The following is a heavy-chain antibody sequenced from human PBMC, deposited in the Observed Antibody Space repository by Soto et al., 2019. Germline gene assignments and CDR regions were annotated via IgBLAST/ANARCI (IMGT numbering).Heavy chain of an antibody. CDR1: GYTFTSYG. J-gene: IGHJ4*02. Sequence: ASVKVSCKASGYTFTSYGISWVRQAPGQGLEWMGWISAYNGNTNYAQMLQGRVTMTTDTSTSTAYMELRSLRSDDTAVYYCARDRHIVLRYFDWLSPNDYWGQGTLVTVSS. CDR2: ISAYNGNT. D-gene: IGHD3-9*01. V-gene: IGHV1-18*01. CDR3: ARDRHIVLRYFDWLSPNDY.